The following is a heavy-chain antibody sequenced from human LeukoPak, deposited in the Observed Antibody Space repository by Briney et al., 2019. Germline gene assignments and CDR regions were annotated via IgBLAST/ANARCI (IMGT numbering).Heavy chain of an antibody. CDR3: AKFPTYSNYGHFDY. Sequence: PGGSLRLSCAASGFTFSSYAMSWVRQAPGKGLEWVSAISGSGGSTYYADSVKGRFAISRDNSKNTLYLQMNSLRAEDTAVYYCAKFPTYSNYGHFDYWGQGTLVTVSS. V-gene: IGHV3-23*01. CDR2: ISGSGGST. J-gene: IGHJ4*02. CDR1: GFTFSSYA. D-gene: IGHD4-11*01.